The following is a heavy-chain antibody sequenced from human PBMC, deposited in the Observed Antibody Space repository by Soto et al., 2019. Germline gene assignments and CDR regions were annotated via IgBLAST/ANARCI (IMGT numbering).Heavy chain of an antibody. V-gene: IGHV4-34*01. CDR2: VSHSGNT. CDR3: ARGLRASVVIRLSYSYYGMEV. CDR1: GGSFSDYY. J-gene: IGHJ6*02. Sequence: QVQLQQWGAGLLKPSETLSLTCTIYGGSFSDYYWSWLRQPPGKGLECIGEVSHSGNTNYNPSLKSRVTISMVTSKNHFSLRLSSVTAADTAGYYCARGLRASVVIRLSYSYYGMEVWGQGTTVTVSS. D-gene: IGHD2-21*01.